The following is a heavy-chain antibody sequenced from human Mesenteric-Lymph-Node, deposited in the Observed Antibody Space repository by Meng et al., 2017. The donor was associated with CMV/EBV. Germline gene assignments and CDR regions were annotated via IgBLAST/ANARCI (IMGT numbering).Heavy chain of an antibody. CDR2: INHSGST. CDR1: GGSFSCYC. CDR3: ASPGYSGYRRLFDY. J-gene: IGHJ4*02. Sequence: AVCGGSFSCYCWSCIRQPPGKGLEWIGEINHSGSTNYNPSLKSRVTISVDTSKNQFSLKLSSVTAADTAVYYCASPGYSGYRRLFDYWGQGTLVTVSS. D-gene: IGHD5-12*01. V-gene: IGHV4-34*01.